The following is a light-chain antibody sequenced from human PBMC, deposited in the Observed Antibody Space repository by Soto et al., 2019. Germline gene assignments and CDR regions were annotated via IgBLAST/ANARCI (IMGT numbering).Light chain of an antibody. V-gene: IGLV4-69*01. Sequence: QSELTQSPSASASLGASVKLTCTLSSGHSSYAIGWHQQQPEKGPRYLMKLSSDGSHSKGDGIPDRFSGSSSGAERYLTISSLQSEDEADYYCQTWDTGARVVFGGGTKLTVL. CDR3: QTWDTGARVV. J-gene: IGLJ2*01. CDR1: SGHSSYA. CDR2: LSSDGSH.